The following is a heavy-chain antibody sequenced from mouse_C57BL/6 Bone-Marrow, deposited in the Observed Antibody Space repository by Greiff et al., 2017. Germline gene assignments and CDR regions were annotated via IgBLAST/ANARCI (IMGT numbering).Heavy chain of an antibody. J-gene: IGHJ3*01. CDR3: ARRGIYYGYDGWFAY. CDR1: GYTFTSYG. V-gene: IGHV1-81*01. Sequence: QVQLQQSGAELARPGASVKLSCKASGYTFTSYGISWVKQRTGQGLAWIGEFYPRSGNTYYNEKFKGKATLTADKSSSTAYMALRSLTSEDSAVYFCARRGIYYGYDGWFAYWGQGTLVTVSA. D-gene: IGHD2-2*01. CDR2: FYPRSGNT.